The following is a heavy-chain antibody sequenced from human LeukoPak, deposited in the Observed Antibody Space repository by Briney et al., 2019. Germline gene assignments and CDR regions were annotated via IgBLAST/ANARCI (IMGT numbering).Heavy chain of an antibody. V-gene: IGHV4-34*01. J-gene: IGHJ6*02. Sequence: PSETLSLTSAVYGGSFSGYYWSWIRQPPGKGREWSGEINHSRSTNYNPSLKSQVTITVDTSKNQCSLKLSSVTAGDTAGYYRARAWWYYYYGMDVWGQGTTVTVSS. CDR3: ARAWWYYYYGMDV. D-gene: IGHD2-15*01. CDR2: INHSRST. CDR1: GGSFSGYY.